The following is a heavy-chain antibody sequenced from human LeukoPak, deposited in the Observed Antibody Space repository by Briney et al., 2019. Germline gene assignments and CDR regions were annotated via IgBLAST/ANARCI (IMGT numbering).Heavy chain of an antibody. CDR1: GDSVSSTSYS. CDR2: IYYGGST. D-gene: IGHD3/OR15-3a*01. V-gene: IGHV4-39*07. CDR3: ARGLPV. Sequence: SETLSLTCTVSGDSVSSTSYSWGWIRQPPGKGLEWIGIIYYGGSTYYNPSLKSRVTISVDTSENQFSLKLSSVTAADTAVYYCARGLPVWGQGTLVTVSS. J-gene: IGHJ4*02.